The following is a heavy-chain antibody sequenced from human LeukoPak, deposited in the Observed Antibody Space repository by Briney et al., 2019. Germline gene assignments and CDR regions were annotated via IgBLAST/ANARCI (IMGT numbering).Heavy chain of an antibody. V-gene: IGHV1-18*01. CDR1: GYTFTSYG. CDR2: ISAYNGNT. Sequence: GASVKVSCKASGYTFTSYGISWVRQAPGQGLEWMGWISAYNGNTNYAQKLQGRVTMTTDTSTSTAYMELRSLRSDGTAVYYCARPTRYDFWSGYSDGMDVWGQGTTVTVSS. J-gene: IGHJ6*02. D-gene: IGHD3-3*01. CDR3: ARPTRYDFWSGYSDGMDV.